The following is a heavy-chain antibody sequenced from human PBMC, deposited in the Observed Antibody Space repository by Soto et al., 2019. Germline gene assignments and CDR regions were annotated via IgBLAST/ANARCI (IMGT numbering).Heavy chain of an antibody. J-gene: IGHJ4*02. CDR1: GYTFTSYA. Sequence: GASVKVSCKASGYTFTSYAMHWVRQAPGQRLEWMGWINAGNGNTKYSQKFQGRVTITRDTSASTAYMELSSLRSEDTAVYYCARDRCSSTGCYRKVDYWGQGTLVTVSS. V-gene: IGHV1-3*01. CDR2: INAGNGNT. D-gene: IGHD2-2*02. CDR3: ARDRCSSTGCYRKVDY.